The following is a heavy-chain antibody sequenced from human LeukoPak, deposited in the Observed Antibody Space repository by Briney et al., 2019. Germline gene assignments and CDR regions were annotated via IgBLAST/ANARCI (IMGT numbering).Heavy chain of an antibody. CDR2: ISSSSSYI. D-gene: IGHD5-12*01. CDR1: GFTFSSYS. J-gene: IGHJ4*02. CDR3: ATDNGGYALDY. V-gene: IGHV3-21*01. Sequence: PGGSLRLSCAASGFTFSSYSMNWVRQAPGKGLEWVSSISSSSSYIYYADSLKGRFIISRDNAKNSLYLQMNSLRVEDTAVYYCATDNGGYALDYWGQGTLVTVSS.